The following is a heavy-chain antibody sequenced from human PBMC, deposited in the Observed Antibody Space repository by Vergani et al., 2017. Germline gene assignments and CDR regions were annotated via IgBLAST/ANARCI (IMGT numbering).Heavy chain of an antibody. V-gene: IGHV7-4-1*02. Sequence: QVQLVHSGSELKKPGASVKVSCKASGYTFTSYAMHWVRQAPGQGLEWMGWINTNTGNPTYAQCFTGRFVFSLYTSVSTAYLQISSLKAEDTAVYYCARDVDLSSGWSISFYYYYGMDVWGQGTTVTVSS. D-gene: IGHD6-19*01. CDR3: ARDVDLSSGWSISFYYYYGMDV. CDR1: GYTFTSYA. J-gene: IGHJ6*02. CDR2: INTNTGNP.